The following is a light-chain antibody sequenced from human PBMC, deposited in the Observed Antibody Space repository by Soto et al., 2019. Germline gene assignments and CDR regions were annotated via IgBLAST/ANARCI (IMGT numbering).Light chain of an antibody. CDR3: SSYTSSTTPDV. CDR2: DVS. J-gene: IGLJ1*01. Sequence: QSALTQPASVSGSPGQSITISCTGTSSDVGGYNYVSWYQQHPGKAPKLMIYDVSNRPSGVSNRFSGSKSGNTASLTISGLQAEDEADYYCSSYTSSTTPDVLGTGTQLTVL. V-gene: IGLV2-14*03. CDR1: SSDVGGYNY.